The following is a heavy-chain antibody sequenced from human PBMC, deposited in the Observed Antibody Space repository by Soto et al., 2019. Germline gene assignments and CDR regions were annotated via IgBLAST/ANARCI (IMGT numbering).Heavy chain of an antibody. CDR1: GGSFSGYY. V-gene: IGHV4-34*01. CDR3: ARGSITMVRGVIFRWFDP. D-gene: IGHD3-10*01. Sequence: SETLSLTCAVYGGSFSGYYWSWIRQPPGKGLEWIGEINHSGSTNYNPSLKSRVTISVDTSKNQFSLKLSSVTAADTAVYYCARGSITMVRGVIFRWFDPWGQGTLVTAPQ. CDR2: INHSGST. J-gene: IGHJ5*02.